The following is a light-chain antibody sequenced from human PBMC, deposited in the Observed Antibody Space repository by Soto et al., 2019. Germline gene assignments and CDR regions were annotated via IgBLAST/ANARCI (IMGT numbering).Light chain of an antibody. CDR2: GAS. CDR3: QQYRNWRT. J-gene: IGKJ2*01. Sequence: EIVMTQSPATLSVSPGERATLSCRASQSVNINLAWYQQKPGQAPRLIIYGASTRATGIPARVSGSGSGTEFTLTITSLQSEDFAVYYCQQYRNWRTFGQGTKLEIK. V-gene: IGKV3-15*01. CDR1: QSVNIN.